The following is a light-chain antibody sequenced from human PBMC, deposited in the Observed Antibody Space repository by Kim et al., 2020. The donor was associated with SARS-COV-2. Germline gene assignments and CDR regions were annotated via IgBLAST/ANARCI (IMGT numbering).Light chain of an antibody. CDR1: SSDVGGYDY. CDR2: DVS. CDR3: SSYTSSATLV. J-gene: IGLJ2*01. V-gene: IGLV2-14*01. Sequence: QSALTQPASVSGSPGQSITISCTGTSSDVGGYDYVSWYQQHPGKAPKVMIYDVSKRPSGVSNRFSGSKSGNTASLTISGLQAEDEADYYCSSYTSSATLVFVGGPQLTVL.